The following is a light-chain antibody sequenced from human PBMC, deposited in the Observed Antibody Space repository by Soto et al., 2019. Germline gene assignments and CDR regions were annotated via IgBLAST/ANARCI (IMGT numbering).Light chain of an antibody. Sequence: PGERVTLSCWASQSVRSNLAWYQQKTGQAPRLLIYGASTRASDIPARFSGSGSGTDFTLTISSLQSEDFAVYYCQQYNNWPPLYTFGQGTKLEVK. J-gene: IGKJ2*01. CDR3: QQYNNWPPLYT. CDR2: GAS. V-gene: IGKV3-15*01. CDR1: QSVRSN.